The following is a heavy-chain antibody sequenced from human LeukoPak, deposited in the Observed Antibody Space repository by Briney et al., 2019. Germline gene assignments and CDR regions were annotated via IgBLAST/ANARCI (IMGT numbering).Heavy chain of an antibody. V-gene: IGHV4-61*09. D-gene: IGHD3-10*01. Sequence: PSQTLSLTCTVSGGSISSGSYCWSWIRQPAGKGLEWIGNIFYSGSTYYSPSLKSRVTISLDTSRNQFSLKLNSVTAADTAVYYCARVFDSGSQAYFYYMDVWGKGTTVTIFS. J-gene: IGHJ6*03. CDR1: GGSISSGSYC. CDR2: IFYSGST. CDR3: ARVFDSGSQAYFYYMDV.